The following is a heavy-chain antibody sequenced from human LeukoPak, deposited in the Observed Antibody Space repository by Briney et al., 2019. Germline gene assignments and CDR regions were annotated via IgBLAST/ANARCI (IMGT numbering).Heavy chain of an antibody. CDR3: AKGSSLERTSYDYFYYMDV. Sequence: GGSLRLSCAASGFMFSRHAMTWVRQAPGKGLEWVAAISGSGNSAFYADSVRGRFTISRDNSDITLYLLMHNLRADDTAVYYCAKGSSLERTSYDYFYYMDVWGKGTTVTVSS. V-gene: IGHV3-23*01. J-gene: IGHJ6*03. CDR1: GFMFSRHA. D-gene: IGHD1-1*01. CDR2: ISGSGNSA.